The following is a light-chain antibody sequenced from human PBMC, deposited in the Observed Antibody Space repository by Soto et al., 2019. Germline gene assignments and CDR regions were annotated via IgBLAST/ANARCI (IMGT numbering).Light chain of an antibody. CDR2: GAS. J-gene: IGKJ1*01. V-gene: IGKV3-20*01. Sequence: EVVITQSPATLSVSPGESATLSCRASQSVSSSYLAWYQQKPGQAPRLIIYGASSRANGIPDRFSGSGSGADFTLTISRLEPEDFAVYYCQQYGSSRTWTFGQGTKVDIK. CDR3: QQYGSSRTWT. CDR1: QSVSSSY.